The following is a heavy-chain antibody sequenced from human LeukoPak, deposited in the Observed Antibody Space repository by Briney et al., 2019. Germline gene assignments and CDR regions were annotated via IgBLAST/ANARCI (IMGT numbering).Heavy chain of an antibody. CDR1: GYTFTGYY. V-gene: IGHV1-2*02. Sequence: ASVKVSCKASGYTFTGYYLHWVRQAPGHGLEWMGWINPNSGGTNYAQNFQGRVTMTRDTSISTAYMELSRLRSDDTAVYYCARDWGHFPAAPYSYGPTSPGAFDIWGQGTMVTVSS. CDR2: INPNSGGT. CDR3: ARDWGHFPAAPYSYGPTSPGAFDI. D-gene: IGHD5-18*01. J-gene: IGHJ3*02.